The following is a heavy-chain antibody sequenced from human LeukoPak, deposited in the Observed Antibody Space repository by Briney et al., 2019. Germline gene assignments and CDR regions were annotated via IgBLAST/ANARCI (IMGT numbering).Heavy chain of an antibody. D-gene: IGHD3-10*01. Sequence: SETLSLTCTXSGXXFNSGGNYWSWTRQHPGKGLEWIGYIYYTGSTHYNPSLKSRVTISLGTSKNQFSLRVTSVTAADTAVYYCAREGVRGLVPFDNWGQGTLVTVSS. CDR3: AREGVRGLVPFDN. V-gene: IGHV4-31*03. CDR2: IYYTGST. J-gene: IGHJ4*02. CDR1: GXXFNSGGNY.